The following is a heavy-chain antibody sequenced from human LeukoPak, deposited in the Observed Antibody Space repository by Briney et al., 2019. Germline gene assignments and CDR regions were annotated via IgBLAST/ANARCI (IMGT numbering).Heavy chain of an antibody. CDR1: GFTFSSYG. D-gene: IGHD3-9*01. V-gene: IGHV3-30*02. CDR3: ARVADILTGSSLTYYYYYYMDV. J-gene: IGHJ6*03. CDR2: IRYDGSNK. Sequence: GGSLRLSCAASGFTFSSYGMHWVRQAPGKGLEWVAFIRYDGSNKYYADSVKGRFTISRDNSKNTLYLQMNSLRAEDTAVYYCARVADILTGSSLTYYYYYYMDVWGKGTTVTISS.